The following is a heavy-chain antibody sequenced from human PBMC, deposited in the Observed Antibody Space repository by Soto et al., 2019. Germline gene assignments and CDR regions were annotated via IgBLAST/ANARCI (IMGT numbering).Heavy chain of an antibody. V-gene: IGHV1-46*01. D-gene: IGHD3-3*01. CDR2: INPSGGST. CDR1: GYTFTSYY. J-gene: IGHJ3*02. Sequence: ASVKVSCKASGYTFTSYYMHWLRQAPGQGLEWMGIINPSGGSTSYAQKFQGRVTMTRDTSTSTVYMELSSLRSEDTAVYYCARDRVEGYDFWSGYFIPRSDAFDIWGQGTMVTVSS. CDR3: ARDRVEGYDFWSGYFIPRSDAFDI.